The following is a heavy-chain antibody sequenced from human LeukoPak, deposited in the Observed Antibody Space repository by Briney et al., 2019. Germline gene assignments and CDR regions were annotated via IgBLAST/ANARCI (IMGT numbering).Heavy chain of an antibody. V-gene: IGHV4-59*11. CDR1: GGSISSHY. D-gene: IGHD1-26*01. Sequence: PSETLSLTCTVSGGSISSHYWSWIRQPPGKGLEWIGYIYYSGSTNYNPSLKSRVTISVDTSKNQFSLKLSSVTAADTAVYYCAREVGRVFDYWGQGTLVTVSS. CDR3: AREVGRVFDY. J-gene: IGHJ4*02. CDR2: IYYSGST.